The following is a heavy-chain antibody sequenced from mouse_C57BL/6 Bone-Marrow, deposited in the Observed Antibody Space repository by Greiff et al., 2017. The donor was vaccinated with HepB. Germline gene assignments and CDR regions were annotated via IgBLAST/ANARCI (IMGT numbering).Heavy chain of an antibody. CDR3: ARSYYSNYA. Sequence: EVQLQQSGPVLVKPGASVKMSCKASGYTFTDYYMNWVKQSHGKSLEWIGVINPYNGGTSYNQKFKGKATLTVDKSSSTAYMELNSLTSEDSAVYYCARSYYSNYAWGQGTTLTVSS. CDR1: GYTFTDYY. V-gene: IGHV1-19*01. J-gene: IGHJ2*01. CDR2: INPYNGGT. D-gene: IGHD2-5*01.